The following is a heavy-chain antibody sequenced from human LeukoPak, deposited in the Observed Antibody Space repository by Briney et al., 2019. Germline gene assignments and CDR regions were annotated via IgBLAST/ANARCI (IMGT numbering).Heavy chain of an antibody. CDR3: ATSDLCSGYSFDY. D-gene: IGHD3-3*01. CDR2: IYYSGST. CDR1: GGSISSYY. V-gene: IGHV4-59*01. J-gene: IGHJ4*02. Sequence: SETLSLTCTVSGGSISSYYWSWIRQPSGKGLEWIGYIYYSGSTNYNPSLKSRVTISVDTSKNQCSLKLSSVTAADTAVYYCATSDLCSGYSFDYWGQGTLVTVSS.